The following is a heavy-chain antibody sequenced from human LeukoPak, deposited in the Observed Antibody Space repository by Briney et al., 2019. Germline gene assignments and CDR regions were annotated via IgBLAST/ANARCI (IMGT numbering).Heavy chain of an antibody. CDR2: INHSGST. CDR3: AIPSAATPGDYFDY. Sequence: GSLRLSCAASGFTFSSYAMSWVRQAPGKGLEWIGEINHSGSTNYNPSLKSRVTISVDTSKNQFSLKLSSVTAADTAVYYCAIPSAATPGDYFDYWGQGTLVTVSS. D-gene: IGHD2-15*01. CDR1: GFTFSSYA. J-gene: IGHJ4*02. V-gene: IGHV4-34*08.